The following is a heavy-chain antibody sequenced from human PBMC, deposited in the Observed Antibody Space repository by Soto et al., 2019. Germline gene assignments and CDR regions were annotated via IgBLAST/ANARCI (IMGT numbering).Heavy chain of an antibody. D-gene: IGHD3-9*01. CDR2: MHHTQGT. V-gene: IGHV4-59*01. CDR1: GASISSYY. J-gene: IGHJ5*02. CDR3: ARVPFVGYFDWLDP. Sequence: SETLSLSCIVSGASISSYYWTWIRQPPGGGLEWIGYMHHTQGTNDNPSLRGRVHMSIDTSMNQFSLRLTSVTAADTAVYYCARVPFVGYFDWLDPWGHGTLVTVSS.